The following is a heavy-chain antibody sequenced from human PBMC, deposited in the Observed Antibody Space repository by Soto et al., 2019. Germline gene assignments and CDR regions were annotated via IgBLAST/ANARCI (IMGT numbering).Heavy chain of an antibody. CDR2: IVVGSGNT. CDR1: GFTFTSSA. J-gene: IGHJ3*02. Sequence: GASVKVSCKASGFTFTSSAVQWVRQARGQRLEWIGWIVVGSGNTNYAQKFQERVTITRDMSTSTAYMELSSLRSEDTAVYYCPAPYTWNYYDAFNIWGQGTMYTVS. V-gene: IGHV1-58*01. D-gene: IGHD1-7*01. CDR3: PAPYTWNYYDAFNI.